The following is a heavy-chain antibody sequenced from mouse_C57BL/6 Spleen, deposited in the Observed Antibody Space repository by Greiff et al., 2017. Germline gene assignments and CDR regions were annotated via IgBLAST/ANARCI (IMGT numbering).Heavy chain of an antibody. J-gene: IGHJ1*03. CDR1: GFSLTSYG. Sequence: QVQLQQSGPGLVQPSQSLSITCTVSGFSLTSYGVHWVRQSPGKGLEWLGVIWRGGSTDYNAAFMSRLSITKDNSKSQVFFKMNSLQADDTAIYYCAKNYGYDDWYFDVWGTGTTVTVSS. V-gene: IGHV2-5*01. CDR3: AKNYGYDDWYFDV. D-gene: IGHD2-2*01. CDR2: IWRGGST.